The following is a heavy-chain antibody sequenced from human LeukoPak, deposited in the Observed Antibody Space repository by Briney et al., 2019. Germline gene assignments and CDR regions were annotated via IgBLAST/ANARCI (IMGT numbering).Heavy chain of an antibody. V-gene: IGHV3-21*01. CDR2: ISATSNYI. Sequence: KTGGSLRLSCAASGFTFSSYSMNWVRQAPGKGLEWVSSISATSNYIYYADSVKGRFTISRDNAKNSLYLQMNSLRPEDTAVYMAATLIDYWGQGTLVTVSS. CDR3: ATLIDY. CDR1: GFTFSSYS. J-gene: IGHJ4*02. D-gene: IGHD2-15*01.